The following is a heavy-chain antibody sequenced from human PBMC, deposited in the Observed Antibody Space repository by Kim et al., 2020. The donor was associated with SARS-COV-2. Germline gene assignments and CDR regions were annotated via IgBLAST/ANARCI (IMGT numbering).Heavy chain of an antibody. D-gene: IGHD1-1*01. J-gene: IGHJ4*02. Sequence: IYNPSLKSRLTLSLDTSKNQFSLNLNSVTAADTAVYYCARYGSGGTYFDYWGQGILVTVSS. V-gene: IGHV4-59*10. CDR3: ARYGSGGTYFDY.